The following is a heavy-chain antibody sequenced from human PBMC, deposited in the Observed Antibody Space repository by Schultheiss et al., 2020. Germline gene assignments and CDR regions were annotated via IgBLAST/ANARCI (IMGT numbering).Heavy chain of an antibody. CDR3: ARYMYDYDRIVRLDN. D-gene: IGHD3-22*01. V-gene: IGHV3-7*01. CDR2: INPVGSDK. CDR1: GFTFSGSS. J-gene: IGHJ4*02. Sequence: GGSLRLSCAASGFTFSGSSMHWVRQAPGKGLEWVATINPVGSDKYYVDSVKGRFTISRDNGKNSLFLEMNSLRAEDTAVYYCARYMYDYDRIVRLDNWGQGALVTVSS.